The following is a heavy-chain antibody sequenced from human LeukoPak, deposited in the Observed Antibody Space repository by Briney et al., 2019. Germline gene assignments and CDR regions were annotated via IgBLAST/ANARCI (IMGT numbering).Heavy chain of an antibody. Sequence: GGSLRLSCAASGFTVSSNYMSWVRQAPGKGLEWVSGISGSDASTFYADSVMGRFTISRDNSMNTLYLQMNNVRAEDAAIYFCARRGSEWNSYFYPMDVWGQGTTVTVSS. CDR1: GFTVSSNY. J-gene: IGHJ6*02. D-gene: IGHD3-3*01. CDR2: ISGSDAST. CDR3: ARRGSEWNSYFYPMDV. V-gene: IGHV3-23*01.